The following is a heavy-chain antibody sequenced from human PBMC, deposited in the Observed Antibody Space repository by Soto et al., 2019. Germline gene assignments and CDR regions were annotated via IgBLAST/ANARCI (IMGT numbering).Heavy chain of an antibody. Sequence: QVQLQESGPGLVKPSQTLSLTCTVSGGSISSGDYYWRWIRQPPGNGLEWIGYIYYSGSTYYNPSLKSRVTISVDTSKNQFSLKRSAVTAADTAVYYCARQDTAMVTWFDPWGQGTLVTVSS. V-gene: IGHV4-30-4*01. CDR1: GGSISSGDYY. D-gene: IGHD5-18*01. J-gene: IGHJ5*02. CDR3: ARQDTAMVTWFDP. CDR2: IYYSGST.